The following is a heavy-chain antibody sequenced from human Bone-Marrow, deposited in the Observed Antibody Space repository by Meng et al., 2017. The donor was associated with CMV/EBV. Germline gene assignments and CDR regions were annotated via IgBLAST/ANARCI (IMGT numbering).Heavy chain of an antibody. CDR1: GYSISSGYY. D-gene: IGHD2-2*01. CDR2: IYHSGST. J-gene: IGHJ6*02. V-gene: IGHV4-38-2*02. Sequence: SETLSLTCTVSGYSISSGYYWGWIRQPPGKGLEWIGSIYHSGSTYYNPSLKSRVTISVDTSKNQFSLKLSSVTAADTAVYYCARDFTTPSEVVPAANYYYYGMDVCGQGTTVTVSS. CDR3: ARDFTTPSEVVPAANYYYYGMDV.